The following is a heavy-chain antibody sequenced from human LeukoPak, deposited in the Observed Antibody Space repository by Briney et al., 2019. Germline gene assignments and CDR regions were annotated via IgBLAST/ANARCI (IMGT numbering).Heavy chain of an antibody. D-gene: IGHD3-10*01. J-gene: IGHJ4*02. CDR1: GGSISSYY. Sequence: SETLSLTCTVSGGSISSYYWSWIRQPAGKGLEWIGRIYTSGSTNYNPSLKRRVTISVDTSKNQFSLKLRSVTAAGTAVYYCASSEHHYGSGSFFYRWGQGTLVTVSS. CDR3: ASSEHHYGSGSFFYR. V-gene: IGHV4-4*07. CDR2: IYTSGST.